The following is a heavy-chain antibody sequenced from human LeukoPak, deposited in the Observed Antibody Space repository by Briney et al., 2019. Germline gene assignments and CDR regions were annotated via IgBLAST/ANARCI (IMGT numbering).Heavy chain of an antibody. CDR2: INHSGST. J-gene: IGHJ4*02. CDR1: GGSISSGGYY. V-gene: IGHV4-30-2*01. Sequence: PSQTLSLTCAVSGGSISSGGYYWSWIRQPPGKGLEWIGEINHSGSTNYNPSLKSRVTISVDTSKNQFSLKLSSVTAADTAVYYCARGRGYSNYITRRGEDWGQGALVTVSS. D-gene: IGHD4-11*01. CDR3: ARGRGYSNYITRRGED.